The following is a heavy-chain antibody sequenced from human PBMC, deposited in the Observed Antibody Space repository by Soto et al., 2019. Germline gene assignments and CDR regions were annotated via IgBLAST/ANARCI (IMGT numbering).Heavy chain of an antibody. J-gene: IGHJ3*02. CDR1: GSSISSGGYY. CDR2: IYYSGST. D-gene: IGHD6-13*01. Sequence: QVQLQESGPGLVKPSQTLSLTCTVSGSSISSGGYYWSWIRQHPGKGLEWIGYIYYSGSTYYNPSLKSRVTISVDTSKNQFSLKLSSVTAADTAVYYCARAAAAGTTSRAFDIWGQGTMVTVSS. V-gene: IGHV4-31*03. CDR3: ARAAAAGTTSRAFDI.